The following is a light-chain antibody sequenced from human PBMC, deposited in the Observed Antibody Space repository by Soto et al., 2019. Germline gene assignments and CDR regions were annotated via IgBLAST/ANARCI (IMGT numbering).Light chain of an antibody. CDR3: QSDDNRVRXSYV. V-gene: IGLV1-40*01. CDR1: SSNIGAFYD. J-gene: IGLJ1*01. CDR2: GNS. Sequence: QSFLTQPPSVSGAPVQRVTISCTGSSSNIGAFYDVHWYQQFPGTAPKLLIYGNSNRPSGFPDRFSGYKSGTSAYLAITGLQAEDEADYYCQSDDNRVRXSYVVGRGTKVXV.